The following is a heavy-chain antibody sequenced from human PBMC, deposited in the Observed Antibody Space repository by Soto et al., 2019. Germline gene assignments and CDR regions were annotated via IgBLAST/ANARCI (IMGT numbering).Heavy chain of an antibody. D-gene: IGHD2-2*02. Sequence: SVKVSCKVSGSRFSNYVISWVRQAPGHGLEWLGRIIPIFNSTKYAQNFQGRVTITADKSTSTASLELSSLRSDDTAVYYCAREGRGKKAGYNGLVSLGYWGQGTLGTVSA. CDR2: IIPIFNST. J-gene: IGHJ4*02. CDR1: GSRFSNYV. CDR3: AREGRGKKAGYNGLVSLGY. V-gene: IGHV1-69*06.